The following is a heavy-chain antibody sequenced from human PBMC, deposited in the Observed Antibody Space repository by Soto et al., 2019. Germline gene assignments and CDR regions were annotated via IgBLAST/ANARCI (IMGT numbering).Heavy chain of an antibody. V-gene: IGHV1-18*04. CDR3: ARFRYCRGGSCYSPFDGAFDI. CDR1: GYTFSRYG. Sequence: ASVKVSCKASGYTFSRYGINWVRQAPGQGLEWMGWISPYNGNTNYAQKLQVRFTMTTDTSTSTAYMELRSLRSDDTAVYYCARFRYCRGGSCYSPFDGAFDIWRQGTMVTVSS. CDR2: ISPYNGNT. J-gene: IGHJ3*02. D-gene: IGHD2-15*01.